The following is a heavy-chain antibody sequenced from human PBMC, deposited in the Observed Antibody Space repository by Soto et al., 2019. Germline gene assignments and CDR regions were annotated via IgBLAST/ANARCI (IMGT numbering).Heavy chain of an antibody. V-gene: IGHV3-15*01. Sequence: EVQLVESGGGLVNPGGSLRLSCAASGFTFANAWMSWVRQAPGKGLEWVGRIKSKTDGGTTDYAAPVTGRFTISRDDSKNTLSLQMNSLKTEDTAVYYWTTDAKYYFDDWGQGTLVTVSS. J-gene: IGHJ4*02. CDR1: GFTFANAW. CDR2: IKSKTDGGTT. CDR3: TTDAKYYFDD.